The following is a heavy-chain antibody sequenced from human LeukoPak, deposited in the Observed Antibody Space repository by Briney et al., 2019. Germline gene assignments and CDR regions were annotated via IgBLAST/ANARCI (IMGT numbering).Heavy chain of an antibody. CDR3: ARQGYDILTGYIDAFDI. CDR2: ISYSGST. V-gene: IGHV4-59*08. J-gene: IGHJ3*02. D-gene: IGHD3-9*01. Sequence: SQTLSLTCTVSGGSISSYYWSWTRQPPGKGLEWIGYISYSGSTNYNPSLKSRVTISIDTSKNQFSLKLRSVTAADTAIYYCARQGYDILTGYIDAFDIWGQGTMVTVSS. CDR1: GGSISSYY.